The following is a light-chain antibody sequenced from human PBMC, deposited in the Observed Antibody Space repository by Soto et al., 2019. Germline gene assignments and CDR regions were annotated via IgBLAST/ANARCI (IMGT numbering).Light chain of an antibody. V-gene: IGKV3-11*01. J-gene: IGKJ4*01. CDR3: QQRSNWPLT. Sequence: EIALTQSQGTLCLSPGERATLSCRASQSVSSHLAWYQQKPGQAPRLLIYDASNRATGIPARFSGSGSGTDFTLTISSLEPEDFAVYYCQQRSNWPLTFGGGTKVDI. CDR1: QSVSSH. CDR2: DAS.